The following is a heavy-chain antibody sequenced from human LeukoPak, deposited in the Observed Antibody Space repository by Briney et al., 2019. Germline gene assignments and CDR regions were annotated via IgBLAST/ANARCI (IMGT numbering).Heavy chain of an antibody. D-gene: IGHD2-8*02. CDR1: GGSISNYY. J-gene: IGHJ5*02. CDR2: ISYSGGT. CDR3: ARRVIMSATGVPDSWLDP. V-gene: IGHV4-59*08. Sequence: SETLSLTCTASGGSISNYYWNWIRQPPGKGLEWVGHISYSGGTKYNPSLQSRVTISIDTSKNQFSLILSSVTAADTAVYYCARRVIMSATGVPDSWLDPWGQGILVTVSS.